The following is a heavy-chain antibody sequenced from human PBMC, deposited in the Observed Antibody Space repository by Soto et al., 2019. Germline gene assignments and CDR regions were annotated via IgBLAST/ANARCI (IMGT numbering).Heavy chain of an antibody. J-gene: IGHJ4*02. Sequence: SETLSLTCTVSGSPISDNYWSWFRQAPGQGLEWVGYIYYTGTTTYNPSVKSRVTISLDTSKSQFSLKLSSVTAADTAVYYRARHYGSGSYPPGASFDYWGQGTLVTVSS. D-gene: IGHD3-10*01. V-gene: IGHV4-59*08. CDR3: ARHYGSGSYPPGASFDY. CDR1: GSPISDNY. CDR2: IYYTGTT.